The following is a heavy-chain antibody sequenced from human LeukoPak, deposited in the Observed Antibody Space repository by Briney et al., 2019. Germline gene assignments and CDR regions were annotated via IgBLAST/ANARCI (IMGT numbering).Heavy chain of an antibody. J-gene: IGHJ4*02. CDR3: ANLHHPYFGY. CDR1: GFTFSSYG. D-gene: IGHD1-14*01. Sequence: GGSLRLSCAASGFTFSSYGMHWVRQAPGKGLEWVSVIYSGGSTYYADSVKGRFTISRDNSKNTAYLQMNSLRAEDTAVYYCANLHHPYFGYWGQGTLVTVSS. V-gene: IGHV3-53*01. CDR2: IYSGGST.